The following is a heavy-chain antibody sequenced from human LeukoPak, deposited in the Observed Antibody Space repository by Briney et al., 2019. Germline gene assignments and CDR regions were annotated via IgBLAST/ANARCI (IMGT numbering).Heavy chain of an antibody. J-gene: IGHJ4*02. CDR2: IYNSGST. CDR1: GXSISSYY. V-gene: IGHV4-59*08. D-gene: IGHD3-22*01. Sequence: SETLSLTCSVSGXSISSYYWSWIRQPPGKGLEWIGYIYNSGSTNYNPSLKSRVTISVDTSKKQFSLKVSSVTAADTAVYYCARQDYYDSSGYYAYYFDYWGQGTVVTVSS. CDR3: ARQDYYDSSGYYAYYFDY.